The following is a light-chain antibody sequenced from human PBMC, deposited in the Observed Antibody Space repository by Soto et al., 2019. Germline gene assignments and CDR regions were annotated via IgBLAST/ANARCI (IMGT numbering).Light chain of an antibody. CDR1: SSNIGSNT. CDR3: QSHDNSLSGFYV. J-gene: IGLJ1*01. Sequence: QSVLTQPPSASGTPGQRVTISCSGSSSNIGSNTVNWYQQLPGTAPKLLIYDNTIRPSGVPDRFSGSRSGTSASLAITGLQAEDEADYYCQSHDNSLSGFYVFGTGTKLTVL. CDR2: DNT. V-gene: IGLV1-44*01.